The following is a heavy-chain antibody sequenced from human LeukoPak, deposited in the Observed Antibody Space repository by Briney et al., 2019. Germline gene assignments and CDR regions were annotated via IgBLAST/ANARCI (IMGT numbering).Heavy chain of an antibody. CDR2: ISGSGGST. Sequence: GESLRLSCAASGFTFSSYAVSWVRQAPGKGLEWVSAISGSGGSTYYADSVKGRFTISRDNSKNTLYLQMNSPRAEDTAVYYCAKEQWLVPDYWGQGTLVTVSS. J-gene: IGHJ4*02. D-gene: IGHD6-19*01. V-gene: IGHV3-23*01. CDR1: GFTFSSYA. CDR3: AKEQWLVPDY.